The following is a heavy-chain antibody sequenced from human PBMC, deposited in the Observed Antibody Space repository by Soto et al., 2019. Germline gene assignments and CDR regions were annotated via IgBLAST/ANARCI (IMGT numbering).Heavy chain of an antibody. CDR3: AKESAPLKSSYYYYYGMDV. Sequence: GGSLRLSCAASGFTFSSYAMSWVRQAPGKGLEWVSAISGSGGSTYYADSVKGRFTISRDNSKNTLYLQMNSLRAEDTAVYYCAKESAPLKSSYYYYYGMDVWGQGTTVTVSS. J-gene: IGHJ6*02. CDR1: GFTFSSYA. CDR2: ISGSGGST. V-gene: IGHV3-23*01.